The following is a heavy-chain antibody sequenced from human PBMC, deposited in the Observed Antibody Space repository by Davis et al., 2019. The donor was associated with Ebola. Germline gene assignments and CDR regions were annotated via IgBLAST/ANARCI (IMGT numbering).Heavy chain of an antibody. CDR3: ATLGTDP. J-gene: IGHJ5*02. V-gene: IGHV3-23*01. CDR1: GISFSSYV. CDR2: ISGGGGTT. Sequence: PGGSLRLSCEASGISFSSYVMNWVRQAPGKGLEWVSGISGGGGTTYYADSVKGRFTISRDNAKNSLYLQMNSLRAEDTAVYYCATLGTDPWGQGTLVTVSS.